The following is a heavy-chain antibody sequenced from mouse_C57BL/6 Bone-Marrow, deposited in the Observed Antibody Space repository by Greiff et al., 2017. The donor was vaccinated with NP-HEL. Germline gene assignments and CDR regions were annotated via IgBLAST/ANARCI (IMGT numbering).Heavy chain of an antibody. D-gene: IGHD6-1*01. CDR3: ARGESWGAFFDY. V-gene: IGHV1-82*01. CDR2: IYPGAGDT. J-gene: IGHJ2*01. Sequence: QVQLKQSGPELVKPGASVKISCKASGYTFSTSWMNWMKQRPGKGLEWIGRIYPGAGDTHYRGNFAGKASLTADKSSNSAYMQLSSLTSEDSAVYFCARGESWGAFFDYWGQGTTLTVSS. CDR1: GYTFSTSW.